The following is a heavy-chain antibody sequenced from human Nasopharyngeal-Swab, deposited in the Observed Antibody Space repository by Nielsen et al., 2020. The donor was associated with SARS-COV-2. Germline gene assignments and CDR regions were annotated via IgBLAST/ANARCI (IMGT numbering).Heavy chain of an antibody. CDR1: GGSISSYY. V-gene: IGHV4-59*08. J-gene: IGHJ6*02. Sequence: SETLSLTCTVSGGSISSYYWSWIRQPPGKGLEWIGYIYYSGSTNYNPSLKSRVTISVDTSKNQFSLKLSSVTAADTAVYYCAGVLCSSTSCYGVGNYYYGMDVWGQGTTVTVSS. D-gene: IGHD2-2*01. CDR3: AGVLCSSTSCYGVGNYYYGMDV. CDR2: IYYSGST.